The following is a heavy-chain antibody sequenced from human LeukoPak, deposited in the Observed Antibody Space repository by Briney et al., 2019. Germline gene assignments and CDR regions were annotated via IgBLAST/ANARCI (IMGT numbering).Heavy chain of an antibody. CDR2: IYYKGST. CDR1: GDSISDYY. Sequence: SETLSLTCTVSGDSISDYYWSWIRQPPGRGLEWIGYIYYKGSTNYNPSLKSRVTISVDTSKNQFSLKLNSVTAADTAVYYCARGYVAVAALEYWGRGTLVTVSS. J-gene: IGHJ4*02. CDR3: ARGYVAVAALEY. D-gene: IGHD6-19*01. V-gene: IGHV4-59*12.